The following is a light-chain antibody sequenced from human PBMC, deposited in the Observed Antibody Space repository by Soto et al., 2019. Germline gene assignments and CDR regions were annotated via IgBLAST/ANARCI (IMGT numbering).Light chain of an antibody. CDR1: QSISSW. CDR3: LQHNSYPPT. J-gene: IGKJ1*01. Sequence: DIQMTHSPSTLSSSGGDRVTITCRASQSISSWLAWYQQKPGKAPKLLIYDASSLESGVPSRFSGSGSGTEFTLTISSLQPEDFATYYCLQHNSYPPTFDQGAKVDIK. CDR2: DAS. V-gene: IGKV1-5*01.